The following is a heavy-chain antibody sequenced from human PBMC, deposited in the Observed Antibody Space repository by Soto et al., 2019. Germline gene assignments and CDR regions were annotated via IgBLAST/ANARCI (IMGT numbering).Heavy chain of an antibody. V-gene: IGHV4-34*01. J-gene: IGHJ4*02. Sequence: SETLSLTCAVYGGSFSGYYWSWIRQPPGKGLEWIGEINHSGGTNYNPSLKSRVTISVDTPKNQFSLKLSSVTAADTAVYYCARGPGLGIAAAGTFDYWGQGTLVTVSS. CDR1: GGSFSGYY. CDR2: INHSGGT. CDR3: ARGPGLGIAAAGTFDY. D-gene: IGHD6-13*01.